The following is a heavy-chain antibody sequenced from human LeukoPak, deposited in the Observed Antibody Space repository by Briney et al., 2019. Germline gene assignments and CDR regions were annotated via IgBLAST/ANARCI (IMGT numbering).Heavy chain of an antibody. V-gene: IGHV4-34*01. CDR2: IKHSGST. Sequence: SETLSLTCAVYGGSFSGYYWSWIRQPPGKGLEWIGEIKHSGSTNYNPSLKSRVTISVDTSKNQFSLKLSSVTAADTAVYYCARGLRKGYPFDYWGQGTLVTVSS. D-gene: IGHD5-12*01. J-gene: IGHJ4*02. CDR1: GGSFSGYY. CDR3: ARGLRKGYPFDY.